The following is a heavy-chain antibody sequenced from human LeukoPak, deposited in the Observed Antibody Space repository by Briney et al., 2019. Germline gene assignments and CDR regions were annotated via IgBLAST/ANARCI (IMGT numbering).Heavy chain of an antibody. J-gene: IGHJ6*04. CDR3: ARDLATMVRGVKIYGMDV. CDR1: VGTFSSYA. D-gene: IGHD3-10*01. CDR2: IIPIFGTA. V-gene: IGHV1-69*06. Sequence: ASVKVSCKASVGTFSSYATSWVRQAPGRGLEWMGGIIPIFGTANYAQKLQGRVTITADKSTSTAYMELSSLRSEDTAVYYCARDLATMVRGVKIYGMDVWGKGTTVTVSS.